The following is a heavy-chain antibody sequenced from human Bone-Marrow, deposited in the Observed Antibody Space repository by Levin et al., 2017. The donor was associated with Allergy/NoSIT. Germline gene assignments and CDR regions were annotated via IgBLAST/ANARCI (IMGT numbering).Heavy chain of an antibody. D-gene: IGHD2-2*01. Sequence: GGSLRLSCAASGFTFSSXWMHWVRQARGKGLVWVSRIKTDGSETNYGDSVKGRFTISRDNAKNTLYLQMNSLRDEDSAVYYCARDRNFKCARSTCYVAFDIWGRGTMVTVSS. CDR3: ARDRNFKCARSTCYVAFDI. V-gene: IGHV3-74*01. J-gene: IGHJ3*02. CDR1: GFTFSSXW. CDR2: IKTDGSET.